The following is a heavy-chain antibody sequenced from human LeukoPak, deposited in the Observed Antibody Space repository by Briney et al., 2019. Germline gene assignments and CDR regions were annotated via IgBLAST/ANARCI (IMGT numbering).Heavy chain of an antibody. J-gene: IGHJ4*02. Sequence: AGGSLRLSCAASGFTFRRYWMSWARQASGEGLEWVANIKQDGSEKYYVDSVKGRFTISRDNAKNSLYLQMNSLRAEDTAVYYCVGLGENYWGQGTLVTVSS. CDR2: IKQDGSEK. CDR3: VGLGENY. V-gene: IGHV3-7*02. D-gene: IGHD3-10*01. CDR1: GFTFRRYW.